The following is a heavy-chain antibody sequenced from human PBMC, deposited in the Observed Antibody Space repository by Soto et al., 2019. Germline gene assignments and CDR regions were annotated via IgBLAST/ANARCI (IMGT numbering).Heavy chain of an antibody. J-gene: IGHJ5*02. CDR2: MNPGSGDT. V-gene: IGHV1-8*01. Sequence: SVEVYCKAAGYSFTNNDVGWVRQSTGQGLEWMGWMNPGSGDTGYAQKFQGRVTMTRDISIATAYMELSSLRSDDTAIYYCARMATFGSLNWFDPWGQGTLVTVSS. D-gene: IGHD3-16*01. CDR1: GYSFTNND. CDR3: ARMATFGSLNWFDP.